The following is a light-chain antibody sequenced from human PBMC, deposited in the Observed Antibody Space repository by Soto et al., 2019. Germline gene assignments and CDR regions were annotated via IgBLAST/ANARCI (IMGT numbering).Light chain of an antibody. CDR2: GVS. V-gene: IGKV3-15*01. CDR1: ESLFGF. Sequence: DIVLTQSPDTLSVSPGDRVTLSCRASESLFGFLAWYQQKPGQAPRLLMYGVSTRATGIPARFSGGGSATDFTLTISSLQSEDSAFYFCQSYNDWPFASGLGTRLEI. J-gene: IGKJ2*01. CDR3: QSYNDWPFA.